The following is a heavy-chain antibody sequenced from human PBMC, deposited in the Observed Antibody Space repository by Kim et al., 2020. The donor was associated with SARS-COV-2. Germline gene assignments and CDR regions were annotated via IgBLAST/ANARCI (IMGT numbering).Heavy chain of an antibody. D-gene: IGHD2-2*02. V-gene: IGHV3-23*01. CDR3: AKDWEYCSSTSCYTPLDAFDI. Sequence: GGSLRLSCAASGFTFSSYAMSWVRQAPGKGLEWVSAISGSGGSTYYADSVKGRFTISRDNSKNTLYLQMNSLRAEDTAVYYCAKDWEYCSSTSCYTPLDAFDIWGPGTLVTVSS. CDR2: ISGSGGST. J-gene: IGHJ3*02. CDR1: GFTFSSYA.